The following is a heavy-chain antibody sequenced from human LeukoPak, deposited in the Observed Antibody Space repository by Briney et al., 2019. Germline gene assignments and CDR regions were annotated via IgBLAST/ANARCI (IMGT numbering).Heavy chain of an antibody. V-gene: IGHV6-1*01. Sequence: SQTLSLTCAISGDSVSSNSAAWDWIRQSPWRGLEWLGRTYYRSKWYNDYAVSVKSRITINPDTSKNHFSLQLNSVTPEDTAVYYCARDIVVVAVTNYFDYWGQGTLVTVSS. D-gene: IGHD2-15*01. CDR3: ARDIVVVAVTNYFDY. CDR1: GDSVSSNSAA. J-gene: IGHJ4*02. CDR2: TYYRSKWYN.